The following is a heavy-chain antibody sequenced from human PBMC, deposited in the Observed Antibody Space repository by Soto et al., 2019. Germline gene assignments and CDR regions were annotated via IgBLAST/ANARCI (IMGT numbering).Heavy chain of an antibody. V-gene: IGHV1-69*01. CDR3: TRVLGYTFEPGKTRYYAMDV. J-gene: IGHJ6*02. Sequence: QVQLVQSGAEVKKPGSSVTVSCKTSGGTFSKDAINWGRQAPGQGLEWMGLLIPVFGSPIYAQKFQGRIRITADESTSTAFLGMSSLRSEDTAVYYCTRVLGYTFEPGKTRYYAMDVWGQGTTVSVSS. D-gene: IGHD5-18*01. CDR2: LIPVFGSP. CDR1: GGTFSKDA.